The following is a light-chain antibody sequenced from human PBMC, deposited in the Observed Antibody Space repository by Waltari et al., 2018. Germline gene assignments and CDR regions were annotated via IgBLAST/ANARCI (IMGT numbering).Light chain of an antibody. CDR2: DVN. CDR1: SSDVGSYNY. J-gene: IGLJ2*01. Sequence: QSALTPPASVSRSLGQSTTISCTGTSSDVGSYNYVSWFQQHPGKAPKVIIYDVNKRPSGVSNRFSGSKSGNTASLTISGLQAEDEADYYCSSFTSTRTVIFGEGTKLTVL. V-gene: IGLV2-14*01. CDR3: SSFTSTRTVI.